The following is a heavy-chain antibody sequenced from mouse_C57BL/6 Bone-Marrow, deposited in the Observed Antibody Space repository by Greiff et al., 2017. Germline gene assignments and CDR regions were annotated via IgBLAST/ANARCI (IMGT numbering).Heavy chain of an antibody. CDR3: ARHGRLLPYAMDY. CDR2: ISNGGGST. D-gene: IGHD2-3*01. Sequence: EVKLMESGGGLVQPGGSLKLSCAASGFTFSDYYMYWVRQTPEKRLEWVAYISNGGGSTYYPDTVKGRFTISRDNAKNTLYLQMSRLKSEDTAMYYCARHGRLLPYAMDYWGQGTSVTVSS. J-gene: IGHJ4*01. CDR1: GFTFSDYY. V-gene: IGHV5-12*01.